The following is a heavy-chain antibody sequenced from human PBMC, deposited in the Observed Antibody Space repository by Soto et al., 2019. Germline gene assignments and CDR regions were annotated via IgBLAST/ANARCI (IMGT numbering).Heavy chain of an antibody. CDR1: GGSISSGDYY. V-gene: IGHV4-30-4*01. CDR3: ARDRNVLRFLEWLPTTHWYFDL. J-gene: IGHJ2*01. D-gene: IGHD3-3*01. Sequence: QVQLQESGPGLVKPSQTLSLTCTVSGGSISSGDYYWSWIRQPPGKGLEWIGYIYYSGSTYYNPSLKSRVTISVDTSKNQFSLKLSSVTAADTAVYYCARDRNVLRFLEWLPTTHWYFDLWGRGTLVTVSS. CDR2: IYYSGST.